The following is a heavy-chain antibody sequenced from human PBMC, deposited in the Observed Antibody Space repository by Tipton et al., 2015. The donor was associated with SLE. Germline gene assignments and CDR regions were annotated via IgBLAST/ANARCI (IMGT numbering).Heavy chain of an antibody. Sequence: TLSLSCAVYGASFSGYYWNWIRQPPGKGLEWIGEINHSGRTNYNPTLKTRVTITVDTSKNQFSLKLSSVTAADTAVYYCARVGHSYYYYYMDVWDKGTTVAVPS. CDR2: INHSGRT. CDR1: GASFSGYY. V-gene: IGHV4-34*01. D-gene: IGHD1-26*01. J-gene: IGHJ6*03. CDR3: ARVGHSYYYYYMDV.